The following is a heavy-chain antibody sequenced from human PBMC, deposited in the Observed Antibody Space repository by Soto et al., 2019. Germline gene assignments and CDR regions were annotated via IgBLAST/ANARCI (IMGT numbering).Heavy chain of an antibody. Sequence: ASVKVSCKASGGTFSSYAISWVRQAPGQRLEWMGGIIAGNGNTKYSQKFQGRVTITRDTSASTAYMELSSLRSEDTAVYYCARAVAVPADFDYWGQGTLVTVSS. V-gene: IGHV1-3*01. CDR3: ARAVAVPADFDY. D-gene: IGHD6-19*01. CDR1: GGTFSSYA. CDR2: IIAGNGNT. J-gene: IGHJ4*02.